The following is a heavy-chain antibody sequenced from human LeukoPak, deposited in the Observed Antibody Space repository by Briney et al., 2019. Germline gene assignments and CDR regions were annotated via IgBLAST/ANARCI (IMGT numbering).Heavy chain of an antibody. V-gene: IGHV3-23*01. CDR1: GFTFSNYA. Sequence: PGGSLRLSCAASGFTFSNYAMSWVRQAPGKGLEWVSAISGSGGNTYYADSVKGRFTISRDNSKNTLFLQMNSLRAEDTAVYYCATRPGPFFDYWGQGTLVTVSS. D-gene: IGHD3-10*01. J-gene: IGHJ4*02. CDR2: ISGSGGNT. CDR3: ATRPGPFFDY.